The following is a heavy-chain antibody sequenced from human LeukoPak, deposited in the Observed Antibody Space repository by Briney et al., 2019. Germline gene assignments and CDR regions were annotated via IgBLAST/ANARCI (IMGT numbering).Heavy chain of an antibody. Sequence: GGSLRLSCAASGFTFSSYSMNWVRQAPGKGLEWGSSISSSSSYIYYADSVKGRFTISRDNAKNSLYLQMNSLRAEDTAVYYCARAPYSSGWYSHDWGQGTLVTVSS. CDR1: GFTFSSYS. CDR2: ISSSSSYI. J-gene: IGHJ4*02. D-gene: IGHD6-19*01. CDR3: ARAPYSSGWYSHD. V-gene: IGHV3-21*01.